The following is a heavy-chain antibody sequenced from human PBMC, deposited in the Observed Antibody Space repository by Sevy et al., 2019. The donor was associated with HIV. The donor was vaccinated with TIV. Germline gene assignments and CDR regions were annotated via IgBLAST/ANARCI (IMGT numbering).Heavy chain of an antibody. J-gene: IGHJ4*02. CDR2: ILYEGINK. V-gene: IGHV3-33*01. D-gene: IGHD3-10*01. CDR3: ATGRYYGSGSYDY. CDR1: GFSFDRYG. Sequence: GGSLRLSCAASGFSFDRYGMHWVRQAPGKGLEWVAVILYEGINKDYGDSVRGRFTISRDNSKNTLYLQMNSLRVDDTAVYYCATGRYYGSGSYDYWGPGTLVTVSS.